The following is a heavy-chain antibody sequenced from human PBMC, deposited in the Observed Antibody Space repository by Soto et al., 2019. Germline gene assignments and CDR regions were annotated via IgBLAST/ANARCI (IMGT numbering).Heavy chain of an antibody. CDR1: GFTFSSYA. Sequence: GGSLRLSCAASGFTFSSYALSWVRQAPGKGLEWVSGFSASDGSTQYADYVKGRFTISRDNSKNTLFLEMNSLTAEDTAVYHCAKSRVAAAGTGAFDIWGQGTMVTVSS. D-gene: IGHD6-13*01. CDR3: AKSRVAAAGTGAFDI. CDR2: FSASDGST. V-gene: IGHV3-23*01. J-gene: IGHJ3*02.